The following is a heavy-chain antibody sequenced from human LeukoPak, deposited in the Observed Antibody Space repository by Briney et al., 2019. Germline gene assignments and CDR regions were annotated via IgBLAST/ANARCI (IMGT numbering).Heavy chain of an antibody. CDR2: FSSDGRST. V-gene: IGHV3-30*18. D-gene: IGHD3-10*01. Sequence: GGSLRLSCAASGFTFSTFNMHWVRQAPSKGLEWVAVFSSDGRSTFYAENVQGRFTLSRDNSKNTLSLQMNSLRAEDTAVYYCAKSYYYHSGSFDYWGQGTLVTVSS. J-gene: IGHJ4*02. CDR1: GFTFSTFN. CDR3: AKSYYYHSGSFDY.